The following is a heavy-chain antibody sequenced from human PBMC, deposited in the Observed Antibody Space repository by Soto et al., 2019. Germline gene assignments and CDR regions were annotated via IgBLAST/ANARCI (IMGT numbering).Heavy chain of an antibody. CDR3: ARDAHLAVAGMVYFDY. V-gene: IGHV3-72*01. J-gene: IGHJ4*02. D-gene: IGHD6-19*01. CDR2: TRNKANSYTT. CDR1: GFTFSDHY. Sequence: EVQLVESGGGLVQPGGSLRLSCAASGFTFSDHYMDWVRQAPGKGLEWVGRTRNKANSYTTEYAASVKGRFTISRDDSKXXLYLQMNSLKTEDTAVYYCARDAHLAVAGMVYFDYWGQGTLVTVSS.